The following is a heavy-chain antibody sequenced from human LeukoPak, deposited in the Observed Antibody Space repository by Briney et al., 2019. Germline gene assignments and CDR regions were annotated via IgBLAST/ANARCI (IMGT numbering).Heavy chain of an antibody. Sequence: GGSLRLSCAASGFTFSSYAMHWVRQAPGKGLEWVAVISYDGSNKYYADSVKGRFTISRDNSKNTLYLQMNSLRAEDTAVYYCARGRYYYDSSGYYRGYYFDYWGQGTLVTVSS. CDR1: GFTFSSYA. J-gene: IGHJ4*02. V-gene: IGHV3-30-3*01. CDR3: ARGRYYYDSSGYYRGYYFDY. CDR2: ISYDGSNK. D-gene: IGHD3-22*01.